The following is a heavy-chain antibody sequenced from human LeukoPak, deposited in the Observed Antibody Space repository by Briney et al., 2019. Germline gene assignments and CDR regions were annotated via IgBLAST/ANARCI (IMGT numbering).Heavy chain of an antibody. CDR3: ARGTAVAGNDY. J-gene: IGHJ4*02. Sequence: GGSLRLSCAASGFTVNSYEMNWVRQAPGKGLEWVSYISKSGSNMYYADSVKGRFTISRDNAKNSLYLQMNSLRVEDTAVYYCARGTAVAGNDYWGQGTLVTVSS. V-gene: IGHV3-48*03. D-gene: IGHD6-19*01. CDR1: GFTVNSYE. CDR2: ISKSGSNM.